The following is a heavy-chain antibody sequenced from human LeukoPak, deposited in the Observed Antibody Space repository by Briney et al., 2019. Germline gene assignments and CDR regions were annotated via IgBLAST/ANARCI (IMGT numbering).Heavy chain of an antibody. J-gene: IGHJ4*02. CDR3: ARDGRLRSYSSSYAY. D-gene: IGHD6-13*01. CDR2: IIPIFGTA. Sequence: SVKASCKASGGTFSSYAISWVRQAPGQGLEWMGGIIPIFGTANYAQKFQGRVTMTRDTSISTAYMELSRLRSDDTAVYYCARDGRLRSYSSSYAYWGQGTLVTVSS. CDR1: GGTFSSYA. V-gene: IGHV1-69*05.